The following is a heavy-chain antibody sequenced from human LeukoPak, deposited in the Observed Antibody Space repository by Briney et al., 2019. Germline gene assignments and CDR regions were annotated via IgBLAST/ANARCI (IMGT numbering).Heavy chain of an antibody. D-gene: IGHD4-17*01. V-gene: IGHV4-39*07. J-gene: IGHJ4*02. Sequence: PSETLSLTCTVSGGSISSSSYYWGWIRQPPGKGLEWIGSIYYSGSTYYNPSLKSRVTISVDTSKNQFSLKLSSVTAADTAVYYCARGPGYVDRAYYFDYWGQGTLVTVSS. CDR3: ARGPGYVDRAYYFDY. CDR1: GGSISSSSYY. CDR2: IYYSGST.